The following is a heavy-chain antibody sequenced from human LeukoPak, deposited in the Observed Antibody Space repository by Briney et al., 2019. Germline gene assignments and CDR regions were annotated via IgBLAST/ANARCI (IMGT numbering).Heavy chain of an antibody. CDR3: AHSLNVSPFDY. CDR2: IYWDDDK. J-gene: IGHJ4*02. V-gene: IGHV2-5*02. D-gene: IGHD2-8*01. Sequence: SGPTLGHPTQPLTLTYTFSGFSGGTSGVGGGWIREPPVKDLEWLTLIYWDDDKRYSPSLKSRLTIPKDTSKNQVFLTMTNMDPVDTGTYYCAHSLNVSPFDYWGQGTLVTVSS. CDR1: GFSGGTSGVG.